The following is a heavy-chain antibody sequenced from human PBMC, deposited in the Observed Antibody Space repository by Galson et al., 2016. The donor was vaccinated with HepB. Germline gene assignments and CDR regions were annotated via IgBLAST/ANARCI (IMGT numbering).Heavy chain of an antibody. V-gene: IGHV3-30*18. CDR2: ISHDGSGE. Sequence: SLRLSCAASGFTFSSYWMSWVRQSPGEGLDWVALISHDGSGEDYADSVKGRFTISRDNSKNTLYLQMNSLRVEDTAIYYCVKTDWGSTGCRLLAYWGQGTLVTVSS. D-gene: IGHD2-2*01. CDR1: GFTFSSYW. J-gene: IGHJ4*02. CDR3: VKTDWGSTGCRLLAY.